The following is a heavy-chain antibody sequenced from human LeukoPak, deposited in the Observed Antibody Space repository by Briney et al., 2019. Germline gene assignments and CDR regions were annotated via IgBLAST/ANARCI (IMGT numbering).Heavy chain of an antibody. CDR2: IYHSGST. D-gene: IGHD3-10*01. CDR1: GGSFSGYY. Sequence: PSETLSLTCAVYGGSFSGYYWSWIRQPPGKGLEWIGYIYHSGSTYYNPSLKSRVTMSVDASKNQFSLKLTSVTTADTAVYYCAREGHYYASGSGAFDIWGQGTAITVSS. V-gene: IGHV4-34*01. J-gene: IGHJ3*02. CDR3: AREGHYYASGSGAFDI.